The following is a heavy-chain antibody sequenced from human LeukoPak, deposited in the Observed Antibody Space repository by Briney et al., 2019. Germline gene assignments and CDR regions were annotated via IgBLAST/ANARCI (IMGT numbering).Heavy chain of an antibody. J-gene: IGHJ3*02. D-gene: IGHD1-1*01. V-gene: IGHV4-30-4*08. CDR3: ARDGENYNPEENAFDI. CDR1: GVSISSGDYY. Sequence: SETLSLTCTVSGVSISSGDYYWSWIRQPPGKGLEGSGYIYYSGSTYYNPSLKSRVTISVDTSKNQFSLKLSSVTAADTAVYYCARDGENYNPEENAFDIWGQGTMVTVSS. CDR2: IYYSGST.